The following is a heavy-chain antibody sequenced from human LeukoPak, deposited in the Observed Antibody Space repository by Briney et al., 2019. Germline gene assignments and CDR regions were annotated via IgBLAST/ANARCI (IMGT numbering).Heavy chain of an antibody. CDR3: TRHPTAGTSPHY. CDR2: IRSKANSYAT. CDR1: GFTFSGSA. J-gene: IGHJ4*02. Sequence: PGGSLRLSCAASGFTFSGSAMHWVRQASGKGLEWVGRIRSKANSYATAYAASVKGRFTISRDDSKNTAYLQMNGLKTEDTAVYYCTRHPTAGTSPHYWGQGTLVTVSS. V-gene: IGHV3-73*01. D-gene: IGHD6-13*01.